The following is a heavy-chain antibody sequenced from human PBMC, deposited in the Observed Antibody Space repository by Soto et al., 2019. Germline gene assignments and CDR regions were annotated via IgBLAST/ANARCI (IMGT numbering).Heavy chain of an antibody. CDR3: AMLSGNYGSGSYSLYNWFDP. CDR1: GGSISSGGYS. Sequence: SETLSLTCAVSGGSISSGGYSWSWIRQPPGKGLEWIGYMYHSGSTYYNPSLKSRVTISIDRSKNQFSLKLSSVTAADTAVYYCAMLSGNYGSGSYSLYNWFDPWGQGTLVTVSS. J-gene: IGHJ5*02. V-gene: IGHV4-30-2*01. CDR2: MYHSGST. D-gene: IGHD3-10*01.